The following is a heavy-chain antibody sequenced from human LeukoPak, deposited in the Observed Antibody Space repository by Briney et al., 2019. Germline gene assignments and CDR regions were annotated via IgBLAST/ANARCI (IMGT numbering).Heavy chain of an antibody. Sequence: PGGSLRLSCAASGFTFSSYAMSWVRQAPGKGREWVSAISVSGVSTYYADSVKGRFTIYRDNSKNTLYLQMNSLRAEDTAVYYCAKDGKYYDFWSGYYSRSYYYYMDVWGKGTTVTVSS. CDR3: AKDGKYYDFWSGYYSRSYYYYMDV. V-gene: IGHV3-23*01. D-gene: IGHD3-3*01. CDR2: ISVSGVST. J-gene: IGHJ6*03. CDR1: GFTFSSYA.